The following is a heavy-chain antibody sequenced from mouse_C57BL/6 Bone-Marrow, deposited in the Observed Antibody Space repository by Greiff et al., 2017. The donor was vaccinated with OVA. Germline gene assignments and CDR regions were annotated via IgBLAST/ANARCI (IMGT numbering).Heavy chain of an antibody. D-gene: IGHD1-1*01. CDR3: ARVGITTVVSNWYFDV. CDR1: GFTFSSYA. V-gene: IGHV5-4*01. J-gene: IGHJ1*03. CDR2: ISDGGSYT. Sequence: EVQLMESGGGLVKPGGSLKLSCAASGFTFSSYAMSWVRQTPEKRLEWVATISDGGSYTNYPDNVKGRFTMSRDNAKNNLYLQMSHLKSEDTAMYYCARVGITTVVSNWYFDVWGTGTTVTVSS.